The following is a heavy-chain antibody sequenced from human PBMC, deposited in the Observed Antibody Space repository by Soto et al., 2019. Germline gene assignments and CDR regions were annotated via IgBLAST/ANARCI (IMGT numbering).Heavy chain of an antibody. CDR3: ARGLGRFAH. V-gene: IGHV4-34*02. Sequence: QVQLQQWGAGLLKPSESLSLPCGVSGVSFTGYYWTWIRQAPGKGLEWIGEINHYGSTNFNPSLKGRVTFSLDSSKNHCSRRLASVSAVDAAVDCCARGLGRFAHWGQGTLVTLSS. CDR2: INHYGST. D-gene: IGHD1-26*01. J-gene: IGHJ4*02. CDR1: GVSFTGYY.